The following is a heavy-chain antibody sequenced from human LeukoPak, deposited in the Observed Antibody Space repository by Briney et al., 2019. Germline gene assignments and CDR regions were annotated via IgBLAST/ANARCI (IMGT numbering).Heavy chain of an antibody. Sequence: SETLSFTCAVSGGSISSINWWSWVRQPPGKGLEWIGEIYHSGSTNYNPSLKSRVTISVDKSKNQFSLKLSSVTAADTAVYYCARKWGSSGYPYDYWGQGTLVTVSS. CDR2: IYHSGST. D-gene: IGHD3-22*01. V-gene: IGHV4-4*02. CDR3: ARKWGSSGYPYDY. CDR1: GGSISSINW. J-gene: IGHJ4*02.